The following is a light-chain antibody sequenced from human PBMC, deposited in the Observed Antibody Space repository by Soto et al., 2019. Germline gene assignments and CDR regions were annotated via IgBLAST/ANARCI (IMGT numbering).Light chain of an antibody. Sequence: DIVMTQSPDSLAVSLGERATINCKSSQSVLYSSNNKNYLAWYQQKPGQPPKLLIYWASTRESGVPDRFSGSGSGTEFTLTISSLQAEDVAVYYCQQCYSTPPTFGQGTRLEIK. J-gene: IGKJ5*01. CDR3: QQCYSTPPT. CDR2: WAS. CDR1: QSVLYSSNNKNY. V-gene: IGKV4-1*01.